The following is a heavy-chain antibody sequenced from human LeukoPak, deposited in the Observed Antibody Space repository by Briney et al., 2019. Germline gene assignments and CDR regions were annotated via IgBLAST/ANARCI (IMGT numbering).Heavy chain of an antibody. V-gene: IGHV1-69*05. Sequence: SVKVSCKASGGTFSSYAISWVRQAPGQGLEWMGGIIPILGTANYAQKFQGRVTITTDESTSTAYMELSSLRSEDTAVYYCAREGYCSGGSCYDYWGQGTLVTVSS. D-gene: IGHD2-15*01. CDR3: AREGYCSGGSCYDY. J-gene: IGHJ4*02. CDR2: IIPILGTA. CDR1: GGTFSSYA.